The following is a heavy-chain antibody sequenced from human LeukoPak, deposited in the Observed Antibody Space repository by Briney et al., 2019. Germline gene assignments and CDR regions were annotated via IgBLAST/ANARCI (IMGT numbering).Heavy chain of an antibody. CDR3: TRLTADSSLGD. CDR2: INWNGGST. J-gene: IGHJ4*02. CDR1: GFTFDDYG. Sequence: GGSLRLSCAASGFTFDDYGMSWVRQAPGKGLEWVSGINWNGGSTGYADSVKGRFTISRDNAKNSLYQQMNSLRAEDTALYYCTRLTADSSLGDWGQGTLVTVSS. V-gene: IGHV3-20*04. D-gene: IGHD6-13*01.